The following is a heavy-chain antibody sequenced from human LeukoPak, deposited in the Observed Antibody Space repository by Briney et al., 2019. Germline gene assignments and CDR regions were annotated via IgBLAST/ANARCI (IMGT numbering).Heavy chain of an antibody. Sequence: GGSLRLSCAASGFTFSDHYMDWVRQAPGKGLEWVGRTRNKANAYSTEYAASVKGRFTISRDGSENSLYLQMNSLTTEDTAVYYCARGTTIFSMDVWGKGTTVTVSS. J-gene: IGHJ6*03. V-gene: IGHV3-72*01. CDR3: ARGTTIFSMDV. D-gene: IGHD3-3*01. CDR2: TRNKANAYST. CDR1: GFTFSDHY.